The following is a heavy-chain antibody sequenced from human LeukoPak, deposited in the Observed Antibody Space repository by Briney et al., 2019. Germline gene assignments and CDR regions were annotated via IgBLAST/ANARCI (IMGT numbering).Heavy chain of an antibody. V-gene: IGHV3-13*03. D-gene: IGHD1-26*01. Sequence: PGGSLRLSCAACGFTFSSYDMHWVRQATGKGLEWVSAIGTAGDTYYPGSVKGQFTISRDNSKNTLYLQMNSLRAEDTAVYYCARAVGATHFDYWGQGTLVTVFS. J-gene: IGHJ4*02. CDR1: GFTFSSYD. CDR3: ARAVGATHFDY. CDR2: IGTAGDT.